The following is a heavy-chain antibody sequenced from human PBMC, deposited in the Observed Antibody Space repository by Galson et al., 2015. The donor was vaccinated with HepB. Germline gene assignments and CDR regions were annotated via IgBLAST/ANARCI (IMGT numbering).Heavy chain of an antibody. D-gene: IGHD3-10*01. CDR1: EFTFSSYW. V-gene: IGHV3-7*03. CDR3: ARRISLVRGIITRPDYYYGMDV. Sequence: PLRLSCAGSEFTFSSYWMNWVRQAPGKGLEWVAHINPDGSEEYYAASLKGRFTISRDNAKNSLYLQMDSLRAEDTAVYYCARRISLVRGIITRPDYYYGMDVWGQGTTVTVAS. CDR2: INPDGSEE. J-gene: IGHJ6*02.